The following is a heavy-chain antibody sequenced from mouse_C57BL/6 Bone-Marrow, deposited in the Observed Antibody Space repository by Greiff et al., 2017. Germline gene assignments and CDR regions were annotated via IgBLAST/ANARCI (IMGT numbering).Heavy chain of an antibody. Sequence: VKLVESGAELVKPGASVKLSCKASGYTFTSYWMHWVKQRPGQGLEWIGDINPSSGNTKYNQKFKDKATLTADKSSSTAYMQLSRLTYEDSAVYYWEKRNGWYFDVWGTGTTVTVSS. CDR1: GYTFTSYW. CDR2: INPSSGNT. CDR3: EKRNGWYFDV. V-gene: IGHV1-7*01. J-gene: IGHJ1*03.